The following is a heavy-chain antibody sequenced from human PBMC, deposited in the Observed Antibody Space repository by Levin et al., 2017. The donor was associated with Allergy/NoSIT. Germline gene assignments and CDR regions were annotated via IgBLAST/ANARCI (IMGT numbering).Heavy chain of an antibody. D-gene: IGHD6-13*01. Sequence: SGGSLRLSCAASGFTFSSYGMHWVRQAPGKGLEWVAVISYDGSDKYYADSVKGRFTISRDNSKNTLYLQMNSLRAEDTALYYCAKDRETAPAGFFDYWGQGTLVTVSS. CDR3: AKDRETAPAGFFDY. V-gene: IGHV3-30*18. J-gene: IGHJ4*02. CDR1: GFTFSSYG. CDR2: ISYDGSDK.